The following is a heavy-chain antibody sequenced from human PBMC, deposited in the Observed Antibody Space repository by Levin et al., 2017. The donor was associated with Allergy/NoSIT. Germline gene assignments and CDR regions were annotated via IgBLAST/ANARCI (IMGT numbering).Heavy chain of an antibody. CDR1: GYSFTNYW. J-gene: IGHJ6*02. D-gene: IGHD1-1*01. Sequence: GGSLRLSCKGYGYSFTNYWIGWVRQMPGRGLEWMGIIYPGDSDTRYSPSFQGQVTISADKSISTAYLQWSSLKASDTAMYYCARLRDWNPRVAYYYGMDVWGQGTTVTVSS. CDR3: ARLRDWNPRVAYYYGMDV. CDR2: IYPGDSDT. V-gene: IGHV5-51*01.